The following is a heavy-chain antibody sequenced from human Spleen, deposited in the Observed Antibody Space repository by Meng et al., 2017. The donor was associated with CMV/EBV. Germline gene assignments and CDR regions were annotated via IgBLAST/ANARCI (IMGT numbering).Heavy chain of an antibody. D-gene: IGHD3-3*01. V-gene: IGHV3-74*01. CDR2: INSDGSST. Sequence: GGSLRLSCAASGFTFSRYWMHWVRQAPGKGLVWVSRINSDGSSTSYADSVKGRFTISRDNAKNTLYLQMNRLRAEDTAVYYCARGGVDSTTIFGVVILKKTNYYYYGMDVWGQGTTVTVSS. J-gene: IGHJ6*02. CDR3: ARGGVDSTTIFGVVILKKTNYYYYGMDV. CDR1: GFTFSRYW.